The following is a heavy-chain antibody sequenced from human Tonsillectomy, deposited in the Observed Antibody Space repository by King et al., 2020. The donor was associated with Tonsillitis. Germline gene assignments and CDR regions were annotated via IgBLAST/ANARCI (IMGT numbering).Heavy chain of an antibody. CDR1: GGSISSSSYY. V-gene: IGHV4-39*01. Sequence: QLQESGPGLVKPSETLSLTCTVSGGSISSSSYYWGWIRQPPGKGLEWIGSIYYSGSTYYNPSLKSRVTISVDTSKNQFSLKLSSVTAADTAVYYCARLSMGYLDNWFDPWGKGTLVTVSS. CDR3: ARLSMGYLDNWFDP. J-gene: IGHJ5*02. CDR2: IYYSGST. D-gene: IGHD6-13*01.